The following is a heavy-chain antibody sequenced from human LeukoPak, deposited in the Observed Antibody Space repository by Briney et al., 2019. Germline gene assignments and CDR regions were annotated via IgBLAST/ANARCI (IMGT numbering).Heavy chain of an antibody. J-gene: IGHJ5*02. CDR1: GGSLSGHS. Sequence: SETLSLTCGVYGGSLSGHSWGWLRQPPGKGLQWIGDIHRSGSANYNPSLKSRVTMSIDTSKNQFSLKLISVTAADTAFYYCARGPTWGQGTLVTVSS. CDR2: IHRSGSA. CDR3: ARGPT. V-gene: IGHV4-34*01.